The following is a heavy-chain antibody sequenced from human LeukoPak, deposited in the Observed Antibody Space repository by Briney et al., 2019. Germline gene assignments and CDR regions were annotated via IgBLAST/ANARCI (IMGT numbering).Heavy chain of an antibody. D-gene: IGHD2-2*01. Sequence: GGSLRLSCAAPGFTFSSYAMSWVRQTPGKGLEWVSSISGNSGSTHYADSVKGRFTISRDNSKNTLYLQMNSLRAEDTAVYYCAKGVVVVPAAGHYFDYWGQGTLVTVSS. V-gene: IGHV3-23*01. CDR2: ISGNSGST. CDR3: AKGVVVVPAAGHYFDY. CDR1: GFTFSSYA. J-gene: IGHJ4*02.